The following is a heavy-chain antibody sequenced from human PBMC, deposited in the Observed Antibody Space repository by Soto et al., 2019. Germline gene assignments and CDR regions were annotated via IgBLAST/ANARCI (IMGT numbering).Heavy chain of an antibody. D-gene: IGHD3-16*02. J-gene: IGHJ6*02. CDR3: ARAPYDYVWGSYRRTDYYGMDV. Sequence: QVQLQESGPGLVKPSQTLSLTCTVSGGSISSGGYYWSWIRQHPGKGLEWIGYIYYSGSNYYNPSLKSRVTISVDTSKNQYSLKLSSVTAADTAVYYCARAPYDYVWGSYRRTDYYGMDVWGQGTTVTVSS. CDR1: GGSISSGGYY. CDR2: IYYSGSN. V-gene: IGHV4-31*03.